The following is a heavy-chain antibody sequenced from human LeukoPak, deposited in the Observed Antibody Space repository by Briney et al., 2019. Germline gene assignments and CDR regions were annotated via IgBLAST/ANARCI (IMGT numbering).Heavy chain of an antibody. CDR1: GFTVSSNY. D-gene: IGHD3-22*01. CDR3: ARTTYYYDSSPYFDY. CDR2: IYSGGST. Sequence: GGSLRLSCAASGFTVSSNYMSWVRQAPGKGLEWVSVIYSGGSTYYADSVKGRFTISRDNPKNTLYLQMNSLRAEDTAVYYCARTTYYYDSSPYFDYWGQGTLVTVSS. V-gene: IGHV3-53*01. J-gene: IGHJ4*02.